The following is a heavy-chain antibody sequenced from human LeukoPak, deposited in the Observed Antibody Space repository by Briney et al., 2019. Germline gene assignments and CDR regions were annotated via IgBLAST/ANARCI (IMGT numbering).Heavy chain of an antibody. Sequence: ASVNVSCKASGYTFSNYYMHWVRQAPGQGLEWMGWINPSSGGTNFAQKFQGRVTMTRDTSISTAYMELHGLRSDDTAVYYCARHVSSSNEDYWGQGTLVTVSS. CDR3: ARHVSSSNEDY. J-gene: IGHJ4*02. CDR2: INPSSGGT. V-gene: IGHV1-2*02. CDR1: GYTFSNYY. D-gene: IGHD2-8*01.